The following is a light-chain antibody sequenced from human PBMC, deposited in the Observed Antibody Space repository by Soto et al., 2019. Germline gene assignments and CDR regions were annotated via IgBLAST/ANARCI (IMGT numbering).Light chain of an antibody. V-gene: IGKV3-15*01. J-gene: IGKJ4*01. Sequence: EIVMTQSPATLSVSPGERATLSCRASQSVSSNLARYQQKPGQAPRILIYGASTRATGIPARFSGSGSGTEFTLTISSLQSEDFAVYYCQQYNNWPLALTFGGGTKVEIK. CDR2: GAS. CDR3: QQYNNWPLALT. CDR1: QSVSSN.